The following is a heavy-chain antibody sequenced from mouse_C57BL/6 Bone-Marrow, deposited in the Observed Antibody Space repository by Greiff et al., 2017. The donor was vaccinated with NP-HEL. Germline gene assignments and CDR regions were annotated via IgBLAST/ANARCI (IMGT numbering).Heavy chain of an antibody. CDR1: GFTFSSYA. Sequence: EVKLVESGGGLVKPGGSLKLSCAASGFTFSSYAMSWVRQTPEKRLEWVATISDGGSYTYYPDNVKGRFTISRDTAKNNLYLQMSHLKSEDTAMYYGAREGNYDYGRRYFDVWGTGTTVTVSS. CDR3: AREGNYDYGRRYFDV. V-gene: IGHV5-4*01. CDR2: ISDGGSYT. J-gene: IGHJ1*03. D-gene: IGHD2-4*01.